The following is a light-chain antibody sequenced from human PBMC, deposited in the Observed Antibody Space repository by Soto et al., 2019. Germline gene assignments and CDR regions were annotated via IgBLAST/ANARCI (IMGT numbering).Light chain of an antibody. CDR3: QQYNDYWT. CDR1: QSISSW. V-gene: IGKV1-5*03. J-gene: IGKJ1*01. CDR2: KAS. Sequence: DIQMTQSPSTLPASVGDRVTITCRASQSISSWLAWYQQKPGKAPKVLIYKASSLESGVPSRFSGSGSGTEFTLTISSLQPDDFATYYCQQYNDYWTFGQGTKVDIK.